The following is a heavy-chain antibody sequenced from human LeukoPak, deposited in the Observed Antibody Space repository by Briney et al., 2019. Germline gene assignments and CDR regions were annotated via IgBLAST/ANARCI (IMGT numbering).Heavy chain of an antibody. CDR2: VNTGNGNT. J-gene: IGHJ6*03. D-gene: IGHD6-13*01. CDR1: GYTFTDYA. Sequence: ASVKVSCKASGYTFTDYAIHWLRQAPGQRPEWMGWVNTGNGNTRYSPQFQGRVTITRDTSASTAYMELSSLRSEDRGICYCARGRGTPASSNRDFYFYYYMDVWGKGTTVTISS. V-gene: IGHV1-3*03. CDR3: ARGRGTPASSNRDFYFYYYMDV.